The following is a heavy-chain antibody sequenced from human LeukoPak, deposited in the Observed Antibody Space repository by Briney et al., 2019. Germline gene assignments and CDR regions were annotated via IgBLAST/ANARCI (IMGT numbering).Heavy chain of an antibody. V-gene: IGHV4-4*07. Sequence: PSETLSLTCTVSGGSISSYYWSWIRQPAGKGLEWIGRIYTSGSTNYNPSLKSRVTMSVDTSKNQFSLKLSSVTAADTAVYYCARDQGDYGSGSYWFDPWGQGTLVTVSA. J-gene: IGHJ5*02. CDR1: GGSISSYY. CDR2: IYTSGST. CDR3: ARDQGDYGSGSYWFDP. D-gene: IGHD3-10*01.